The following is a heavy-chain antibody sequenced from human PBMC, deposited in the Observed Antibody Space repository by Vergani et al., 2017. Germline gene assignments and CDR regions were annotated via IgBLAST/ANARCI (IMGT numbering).Heavy chain of an antibody. CDR2: ISSSSSTI. CDR3: ARDRGRIVVVPAARNAPYYYGMDV. D-gene: IGHD2-2*01. Sequence: VQLVESGGGVVQPGRSLRLSCAASGFTFSSYGMHWVRQAPGKGLEWVSYISSSSSTIYYADSVKGRFTISRDNAKNSLYLQMNSLRAEDTAVYYCARDRGRIVVVPAARNAPYYYGMDVWGQGTTVTVSS. J-gene: IGHJ6*02. V-gene: IGHV3-48*01. CDR1: GFTFSSYG.